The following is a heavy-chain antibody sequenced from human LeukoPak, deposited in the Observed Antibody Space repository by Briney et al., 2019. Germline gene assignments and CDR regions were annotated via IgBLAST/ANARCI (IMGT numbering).Heavy chain of an antibody. V-gene: IGHV4-61*01. CDR1: GGSVSSGSYY. CDR3: ARDTPGRDGYNPLPNWYFDL. CDR2: IYYSGST. J-gene: IGHJ2*01. D-gene: IGHD5-24*01. Sequence: SETLSLTCTVSGGSVSSGSYYWSWIRQLPGKGLEWIGYIYYSGSTNYNPSLKSRVTISVDTSKNQFSLKLSSVTAADTAVYYCARDTPGRDGYNPLPNWYFDLWGRGTLVTVSS.